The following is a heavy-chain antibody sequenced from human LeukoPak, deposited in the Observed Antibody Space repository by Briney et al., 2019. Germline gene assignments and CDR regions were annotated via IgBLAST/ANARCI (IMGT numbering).Heavy chain of an antibody. V-gene: IGHV1-69*05. CDR1: GGTFSSYA. Sequence: SVKVSCKASGGTFSSYAISWVRQAPGQGLEWMGGIIPIFGTANYAQKFQGRVTITTDESTSTAYMELSSLRSEDTAVYYCAIGIDTGTTFSSFDIWGQGTMVTVSS. CDR3: AIGIDTGTTFSSFDI. CDR2: IIPIFGTA. D-gene: IGHD1-7*01. J-gene: IGHJ3*02.